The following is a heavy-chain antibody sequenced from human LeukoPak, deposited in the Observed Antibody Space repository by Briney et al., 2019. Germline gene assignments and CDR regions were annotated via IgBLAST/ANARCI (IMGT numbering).Heavy chain of an antibody. D-gene: IGHD2-15*01. CDR2: INPKSGGT. CDR1: GYTFTGYC. V-gene: IGHV1-2*02. J-gene: IGHJ4*02. Sequence: GASVKVSCKASGYTFTGYCMHWVRQAPGQGLEWMGWINPKSGGTNYAQKFQGRVTMTRDTSISTTYMELSRLRSDDTAVYYCASAGGSAGKFDYWGQGTLVTVSS. CDR3: ASAGGSAGKFDY.